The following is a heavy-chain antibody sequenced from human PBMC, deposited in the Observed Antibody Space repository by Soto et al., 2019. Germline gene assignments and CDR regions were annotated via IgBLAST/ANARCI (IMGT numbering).Heavy chain of an antibody. Sequence: SETLSLTGTFPVGSISSYYWSWIRQPPGKGLDWIGYIYYSGSTNYNPSLKSRVTISVDTSKNQFSLKLSSVTAADTAVYYCAREGCSSTRCYPPYYYYGMDVWGHGTTVTVSS. CDR1: VGSISSYY. D-gene: IGHD2-2*01. CDR2: IYYSGST. J-gene: IGHJ6*02. V-gene: IGHV4-59*01. CDR3: AREGCSSTRCYPPYYYYGMDV.